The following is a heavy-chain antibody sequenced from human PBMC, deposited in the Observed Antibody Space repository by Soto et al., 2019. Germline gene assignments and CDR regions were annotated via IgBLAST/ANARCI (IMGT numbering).Heavy chain of an antibody. V-gene: IGHV4-59*01. CDR1: GGSISSYY. CDR3: ARGDPPLIHYYHSNEINGFFDP. J-gene: IGHJ5*02. Sequence: SETLSLTCTVSGGSISSYYWSWIRQPPGKGLEWIGYIYYSGSTNYNPSLKSRVTISVDTSKNQFSLKLSSVTAADTAVYYCARGDPPLIHYYHSNEINGFFDPWGQGTLVTVSS. CDR2: IYYSGST. D-gene: IGHD3-22*01.